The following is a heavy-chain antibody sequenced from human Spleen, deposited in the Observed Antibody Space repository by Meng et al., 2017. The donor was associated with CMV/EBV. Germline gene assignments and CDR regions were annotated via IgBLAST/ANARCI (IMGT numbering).Heavy chain of an antibody. Sequence: GESLKISCAASGFTFSDYYMSWIRQAPGKGLEWVSYISSSSSYIYYADSVKGRFTISRDNAKNSLYLQMNSLRAEDTAVFYCARGRWRYSSSYDYWGQGTLVTVSS. CDR2: ISSSSSYI. D-gene: IGHD6-6*01. CDR1: GFTFSDYY. CDR3: ARGRWRYSSSYDY. J-gene: IGHJ4*02. V-gene: IGHV3-11*06.